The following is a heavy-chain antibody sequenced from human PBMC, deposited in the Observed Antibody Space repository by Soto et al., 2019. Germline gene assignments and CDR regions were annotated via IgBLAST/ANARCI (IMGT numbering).Heavy chain of an antibody. CDR1: GDTLTGYY. Sequence: GASVKVSCKASGDTLTGYYIHWVRQAPGQGLEWMGWINPNSGGTNYAQKFQGRVSMTRDTSINTAFMELSRLRSDDTAVFYCARYERFDPTTGYYYGLHVWGQGTTVTVSS. V-gene: IGHV1-2*02. J-gene: IGHJ6*02. CDR3: ARYERFDPTTGYYYGLHV. CDR2: INPNSGGT. D-gene: IGHD1-1*01.